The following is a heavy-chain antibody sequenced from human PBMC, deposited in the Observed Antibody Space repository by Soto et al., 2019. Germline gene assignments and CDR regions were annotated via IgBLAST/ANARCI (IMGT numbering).Heavy chain of an antibody. D-gene: IGHD2-15*01. CDR1: GYSFATYW. CDR2: IYPGDSDI. CDR3: ARRRGSVKDYYHTYRMDV. V-gene: IGHV5-51*01. Sequence: EEYLQIPYKASGYSFATYWIGWVRQMPGKGLEWMGIIYPGDSDIRYSPSFEGQVTISADKSISTAYLQWGSLKASDTAMYYCARRRGSVKDYYHTYRMDVWGQGTTVTL. J-gene: IGHJ6*02.